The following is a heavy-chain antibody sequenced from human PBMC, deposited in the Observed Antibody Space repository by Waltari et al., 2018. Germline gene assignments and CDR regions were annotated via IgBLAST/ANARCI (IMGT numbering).Heavy chain of an antibody. CDR2: IYYSGST. CDR1: GGSISSSSYY. Sequence: QLQLQESGPGLVKPSETLSLTCTVSGGSISSSSYYWGWIRQPPGKGLEWIGSIYYSGSTYYNPSLKSRVTISLDTSKNQFSLKLSSVTAADTAVYYCASGQRDPSLYYYYYYMDVWGKGTTVTISS. CDR3: ASGQRDPSLYYYYYYMDV. V-gene: IGHV4-39*07. J-gene: IGHJ6*03.